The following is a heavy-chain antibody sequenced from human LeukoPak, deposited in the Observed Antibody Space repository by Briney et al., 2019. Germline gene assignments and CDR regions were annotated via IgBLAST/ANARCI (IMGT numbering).Heavy chain of an antibody. CDR1: GFTFSSYS. J-gene: IGHJ4*02. Sequence: RPGGSLRLSCAASGFTFSSYSMNWVRQAPGKGLEWVSYISSSSSTIYYADSVMGRFTISRDNAKNSLYLQMNSLRAEDTAVYYCARDVYGDSLGFDYWGQGTLVTVSS. D-gene: IGHD4-17*01. CDR2: ISSSSSTI. V-gene: IGHV3-48*04. CDR3: ARDVYGDSLGFDY.